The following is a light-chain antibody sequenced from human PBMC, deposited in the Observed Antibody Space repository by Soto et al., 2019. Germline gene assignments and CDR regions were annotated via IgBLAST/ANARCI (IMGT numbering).Light chain of an antibody. CDR3: QQYNNWPQT. CDR1: QSVRSN. Sequence: EIVMTQSPATLSASPGERATLSCRASQSVRSNLAWYQQKPGQAPRLLIYGASTRATGIPARFSGSGSGTEFTLTISSLQSEDFAVYYCQQYNNWPQTFGQGTKVDIK. CDR2: GAS. V-gene: IGKV3-15*01. J-gene: IGKJ1*01.